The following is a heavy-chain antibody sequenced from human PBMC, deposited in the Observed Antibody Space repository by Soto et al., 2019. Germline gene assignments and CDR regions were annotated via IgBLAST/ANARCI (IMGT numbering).Heavy chain of an antibody. Sequence: SGPTLVNPTQTLTLTCTFSGFSLSTSGVGVGWIRQPPGKALEWLGLIYSNDDKLYTPSLKGSLTITKDASKNQVVLTMINMDTVDSATYYRTHRRGGSWYSVWGQGTLVTVSS. CDR2: IYSNDDK. V-gene: IGHV2-5*01. J-gene: IGHJ4*02. CDR1: GFSLSTSGVG. D-gene: IGHD6-13*01. CDR3: THRRGGSWYSV.